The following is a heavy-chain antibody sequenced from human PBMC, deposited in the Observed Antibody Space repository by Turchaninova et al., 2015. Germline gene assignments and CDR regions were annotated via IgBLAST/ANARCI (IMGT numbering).Heavy chain of an antibody. CDR3: ARGRITIFGVVIWGYFDY. J-gene: IGHJ4*02. V-gene: IGHV4-61*08. CDR1: GGPGRSGGDD. CDR2: IYYSGST. Sequence: VQLQESGPGLVKPSETLALNRTVSGGPGRSGGDDWSWIRQPPGKGLGWSGYIYYSGSTNYNPSLKSRVTISVDTSKNQFSLKLSSVTAADTAVYYCARGRITIFGVVIWGYFDYWGQGTLVTVSS. D-gene: IGHD3-3*01.